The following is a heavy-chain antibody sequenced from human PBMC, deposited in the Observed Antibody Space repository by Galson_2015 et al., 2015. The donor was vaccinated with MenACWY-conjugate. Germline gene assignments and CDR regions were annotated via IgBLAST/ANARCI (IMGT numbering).Heavy chain of an antibody. Sequence: SLRLSCAASGFIFNNYWMSWDRQVPGKGPEWVANIKQDGSEKYYVDSVRGRFTISRDNAKNSLYLQMNSLRAEDTAVYYCARDLGFYCSRNDCYSPYWGQGTLVTVSS. CDR2: IKQDGSEK. CDR1: GFIFNNYW. D-gene: IGHD2-2*01. CDR3: ARDLGFYCSRNDCYSPY. J-gene: IGHJ4*02. V-gene: IGHV3-7*03.